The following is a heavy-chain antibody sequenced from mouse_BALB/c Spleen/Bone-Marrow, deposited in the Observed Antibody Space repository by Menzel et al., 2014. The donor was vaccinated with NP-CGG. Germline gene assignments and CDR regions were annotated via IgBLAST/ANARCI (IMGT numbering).Heavy chain of an antibody. Sequence: INWVKQRPGQGLEWIGWIYPGDDNTKYNEKFKGKATLTADKSSSTAYMQLSSLTSENSAVYFCARGGGYAMDYWGQGTSVTVSS. J-gene: IGHJ4*01. CDR3: ARGGGYAMDY. CDR2: IYPGDDNT. V-gene: IGHV1S56*01.